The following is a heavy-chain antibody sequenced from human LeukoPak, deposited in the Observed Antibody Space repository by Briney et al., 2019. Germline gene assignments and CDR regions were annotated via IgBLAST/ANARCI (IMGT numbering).Heavy chain of an antibody. D-gene: IGHD3-10*01. V-gene: IGHV1-2*02. J-gene: IGHJ4*02. CDR1: GYTFNGYY. CDR2: INPNSGGT. CDR3: ARDVMVRGVIGNY. Sequence: ASVKGSCKASGYTFNGYYVHWVRQAPGQGLEWMGWINPNSGGTNYAQKFQGRVTMTRDTSISTAYMELSRLRSDDTAVYYCARDVMVRGVIGNYWGQGTLVTVSS.